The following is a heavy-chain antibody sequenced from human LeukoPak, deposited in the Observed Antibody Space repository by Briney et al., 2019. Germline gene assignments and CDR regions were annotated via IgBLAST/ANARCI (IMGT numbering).Heavy chain of an antibody. CDR1: GFNFNDYA. D-gene: IGHD2-2*01. J-gene: IGHJ2*01. CDR2: ISWNSGTV. Sequence: QTGRSLRLSCAASGFNFNDYAMHWVRQAPGKGLEWVSGISWNSGTVAYADSVKGRFTISRDNSKKSLYLQMNSLRAEDMALYYCAKASADWYFDLWGRGTLVIVSS. V-gene: IGHV3-9*03. CDR3: AKASADWYFDL.